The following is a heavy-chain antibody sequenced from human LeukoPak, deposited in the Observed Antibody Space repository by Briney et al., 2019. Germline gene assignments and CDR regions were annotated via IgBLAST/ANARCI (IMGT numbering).Heavy chain of an antibody. D-gene: IGHD5-12*01. V-gene: IGHV4-59*01. CDR3: AREMSLATSFDY. CDR1: GGSISTYY. CDR2: IYYSGTT. Sequence: SETLSLTCTVSGGSISTYYWSWIRQPPGKGLEWIGYIYYSGTTNYNPSLKSRVTISVDTSKNQFSLKLSSVTAADTAVYYCAREMSLATSFDYWGHGTLFTVSS. J-gene: IGHJ4*01.